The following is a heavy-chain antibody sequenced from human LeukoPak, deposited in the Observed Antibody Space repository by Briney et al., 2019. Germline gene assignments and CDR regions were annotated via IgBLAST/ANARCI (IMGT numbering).Heavy chain of an antibody. Sequence: GRSLRLSCAASGFTFSSYTMHWVRQAPGKGLVWVANISYDGSNQFYADSVKGRFTISRDNSKNTVYLQMNSLRPEDTALYYCARSGNYDYFYMDVWGKGTRVTVSS. J-gene: IGHJ6*03. V-gene: IGHV3-30*04. CDR1: GFTFSSYT. CDR3: ARSGNYDYFYMDV. D-gene: IGHD3-10*01. CDR2: ISYDGSNQ.